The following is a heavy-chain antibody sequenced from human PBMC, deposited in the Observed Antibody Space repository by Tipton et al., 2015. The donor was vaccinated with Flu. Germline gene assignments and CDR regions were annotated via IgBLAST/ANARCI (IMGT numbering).Heavy chain of an antibody. CDR1: GGSISSYY. CDR3: ARALSGYYFYAFDI. J-gene: IGHJ3*02. Sequence: LRLSCTVSGGSISSYYWSWIRQPPGKGLEWIGYIYYSGSTNYNPSLKSRVTISVDTSKNQFSLKLSSVTAADTAVYYCARALSGYYFYAFDIWGQGTMVTVSS. CDR2: IYYSGST. D-gene: IGHD3-22*01. V-gene: IGHV4-59*08.